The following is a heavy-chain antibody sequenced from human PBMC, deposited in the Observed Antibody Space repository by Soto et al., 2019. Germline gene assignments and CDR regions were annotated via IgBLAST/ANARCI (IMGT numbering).Heavy chain of an antibody. CDR3: ANAKGYSSGCFDY. V-gene: IGHV3-9*01. J-gene: IGHJ4*02. CDR2: ISWNSGSI. Sequence: EVQLVESGGGLVQPGRSLRLSCAASGFTFDDYAMHWVRQAPGKGLEWVSGISWNSGSIGYADSVKGRFTISRDNAKNSLYLQMNSLRAEDTALYYCANAKGYSSGCFDYRGQGTLVTVSS. D-gene: IGHD6-19*01. CDR1: GFTFDDYA.